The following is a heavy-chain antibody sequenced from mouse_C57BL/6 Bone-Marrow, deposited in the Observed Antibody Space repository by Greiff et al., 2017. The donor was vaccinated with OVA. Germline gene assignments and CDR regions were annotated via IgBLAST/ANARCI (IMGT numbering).Heavy chain of an antibody. CDR2: ISDGGSYT. Sequence: EVQVVESGGGLVKPGGSLKLSCAASGFTFSSYAMSWVRQTPEKRLEWVATISDGGSYTYYPDNVKGRFTISRDNAKNNLYLQMSHLKSEDTAMYYCARDRAPLLRGYAMDYWGQGTSVTVSS. D-gene: IGHD1-1*01. CDR1: GFTFSSYA. J-gene: IGHJ4*01. CDR3: ARDRAPLLRGYAMDY. V-gene: IGHV5-4*01.